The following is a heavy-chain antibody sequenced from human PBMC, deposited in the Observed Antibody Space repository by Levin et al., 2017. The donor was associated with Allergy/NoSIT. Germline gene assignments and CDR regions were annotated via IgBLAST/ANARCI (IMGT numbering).Heavy chain of an antibody. D-gene: IGHD6-13*01. CDR3: ARGTSDSSSCPLDP. V-gene: IGHV3-64*01. J-gene: IGHJ5*02. CDR2: ISSNGGST. CDR1: GFTFSSYA. Sequence: SGGSLRLSCAASGFTFSSYAMHWVRQAPGKGLEYVSAISSNGGSTYYANSVKGRFTISRDNSKNTLYLQMGSLRAEDMAVYYCARGTSDSSSCPLDPWGQGTLVTVSS.